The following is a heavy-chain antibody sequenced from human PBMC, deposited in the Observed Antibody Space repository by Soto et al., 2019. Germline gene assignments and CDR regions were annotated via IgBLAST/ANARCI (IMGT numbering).Heavy chain of an antibody. CDR1: GFTFSSYG. V-gene: IGHV3-30*18. Sequence: PGGSLRLSCAASGFTFSSYGMHWVRQAPGKGLEWVAVISYDGSNKYYADSVKGRFTISRDNSKNTLYLQMNSLRAEDTAVYYCAKRLGYCSGGSCYYSYYYYGMDVWGQGTTVTVSS. J-gene: IGHJ6*02. D-gene: IGHD2-15*01. CDR3: AKRLGYCSGGSCYYSYYYYGMDV. CDR2: ISYDGSNK.